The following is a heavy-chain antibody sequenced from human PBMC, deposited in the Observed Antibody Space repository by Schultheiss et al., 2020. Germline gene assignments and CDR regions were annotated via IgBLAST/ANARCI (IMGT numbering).Heavy chain of an antibody. V-gene: IGHV3-30*18. J-gene: IGHJ4*02. D-gene: IGHD3-16*01. CDR2: ISYDGSNK. Sequence: GGSLRLSCAASGFTFSSYGMHWVRQAPGKGLEWVAVISYDGSNKYYADSVKGRFTISRDNSKNTLYLQMNSLRAEDTAVYYCAKGQRRIMITFGGVITTYDYWGQGALVNVSS. CDR1: GFTFSSYG. CDR3: AKGQRRIMITFGGVITTYDY.